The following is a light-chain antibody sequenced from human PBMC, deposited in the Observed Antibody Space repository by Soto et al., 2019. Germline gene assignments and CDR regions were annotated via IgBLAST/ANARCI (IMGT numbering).Light chain of an antibody. CDR2: GAS. CDR1: QSVSTN. J-gene: IGKJ5*01. CDR3: QQYNNWPPT. V-gene: IGKV3-15*01. Sequence: EIVITQSPAALSVPPGERATLSCRASQSVSTNLAWYQQKPGQAPRLLIYGASTRATGIPARFSDSGSETEFTLTISSLQSEDFAVYFCQQYNNWPPTFGQGTRLEI.